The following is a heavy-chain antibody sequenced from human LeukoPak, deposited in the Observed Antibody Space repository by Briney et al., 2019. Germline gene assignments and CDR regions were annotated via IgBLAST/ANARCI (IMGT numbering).Heavy chain of an antibody. CDR2: IYHSGST. V-gene: IGHV4-38-2*02. J-gene: IGHJ6*03. CDR3: AREVRYFYYMDV. CDR1: GYSISSGYY. Sequence: SETLSLTCTVSGYSISSGYYWGWIRQPPGKGLEWIGNIYHSGSTYYNPSLKSRVTISVDTSKNQFSLKLTSVTAADTAVYYCAREVRYFYYMDVWGKGTTVTVSS.